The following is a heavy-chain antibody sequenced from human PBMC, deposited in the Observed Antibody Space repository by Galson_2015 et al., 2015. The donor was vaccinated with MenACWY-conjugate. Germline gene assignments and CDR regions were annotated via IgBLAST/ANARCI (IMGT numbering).Heavy chain of an antibody. Sequence: TTYSADSVKGRFTISRDNSKNTLYLQMNSLRTEDTAVYYCAKDLSARGSGYRTIPDSWGQGTLVTVST. CDR2: TT. V-gene: IGHV3-23*01. D-gene: IGHD3-3*01. J-gene: IGHJ4*02. CDR3: AKDLSARGSGYRTIPDS.